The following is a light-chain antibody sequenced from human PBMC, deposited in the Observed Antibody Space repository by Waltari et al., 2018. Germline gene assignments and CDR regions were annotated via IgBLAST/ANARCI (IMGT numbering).Light chain of an antibody. CDR1: QSVSSS. CDR3: LQYLSSPHT. J-gene: IGKJ2*01. V-gene: IGKV3-20*01. Sequence: EIVLTQSPDTLSLSPGERATLSCRASQSVSSSLAWYQQKPGQAPRRLFYGASNRATGIPDRFSGSGSRTDFTLTISRLEPEDFVVYYCLQYLSSPHTFGQGTKLEIK. CDR2: GAS.